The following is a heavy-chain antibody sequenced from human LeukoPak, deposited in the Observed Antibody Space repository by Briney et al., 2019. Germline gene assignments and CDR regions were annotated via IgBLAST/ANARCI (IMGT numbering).Heavy chain of an antibody. J-gene: IGHJ6*02. Sequence: PGGSLRLSCAASGFTVSTNYMSWVRQAPGNGLESVSVIYSGRSTYYADSVKGRFTISRDNSKNTLYLQMNSLRAEDTAVYYCAREGKRLLDHHYYYGMDVWGQGTTVTVSS. D-gene: IGHD3-3*01. CDR2: IYSGRST. CDR1: GFTVSTNY. CDR3: AREGKRLLDHHYYYGMDV. V-gene: IGHV3-53*01.